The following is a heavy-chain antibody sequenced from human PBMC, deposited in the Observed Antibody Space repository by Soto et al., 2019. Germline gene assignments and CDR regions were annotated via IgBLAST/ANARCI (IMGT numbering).Heavy chain of an antibody. CDR1: GYTFAGYD. V-gene: IGHV1-8*01. D-gene: IGHD3-3*01. CDR3: ARVLRFLEWLPTYYYYMDV. J-gene: IGHJ6*03. CDR2: MNPNSGNT. Sequence: ASVKVSCKASGYTFAGYDINWVRQATGQGLEWMGWMNPNSGNTGYAQKFQGRVTMTRNTSISTAYMELSSLRSEDTAVYYCARVLRFLEWLPTYYYYMDVWGKGTTVTVSS.